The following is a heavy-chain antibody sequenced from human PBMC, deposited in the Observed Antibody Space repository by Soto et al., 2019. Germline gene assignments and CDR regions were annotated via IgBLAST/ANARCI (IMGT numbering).Heavy chain of an antibody. CDR3: AAAVPAEYVFPYYYMDV. Sequence: QVQLQESGPGLVKPSETLSLTCTVSGASISSYHWSWIRQTPGKGLEWIGYIYYSGSANYNPSLMSRVTFSLDTSKNQVSLKLSSVTAADTGVYYCAAAVPAEYVFPYYYMDVWGKGTTVTVSS. CDR2: IYYSGSA. V-gene: IGHV4-59*01. CDR1: GASISSYH. D-gene: IGHD3-16*01. J-gene: IGHJ6*03.